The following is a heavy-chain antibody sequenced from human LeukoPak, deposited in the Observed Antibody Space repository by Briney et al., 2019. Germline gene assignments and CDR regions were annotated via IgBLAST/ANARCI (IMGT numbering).Heavy chain of an antibody. J-gene: IGHJ6*03. V-gene: IGHV4-59*01. CDR2: IYYSRST. CDR1: GGSISSYY. CDR3: ARIAAAPAGIGYYYYYMDV. D-gene: IGHD6-13*01. Sequence: PSETLSLTCTVSGGSISSYYWSWIRQPPGKGLEWIGYIYYSRSTNYNPSLKSRVTISVDTSKNQFSLKLSSVTAADTAVYYCARIAAAPAGIGYYYYYMDVWGKGTTVTISS.